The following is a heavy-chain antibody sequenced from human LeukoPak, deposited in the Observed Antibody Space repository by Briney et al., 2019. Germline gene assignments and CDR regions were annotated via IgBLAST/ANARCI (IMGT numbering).Heavy chain of an antibody. CDR2: IYYSGNT. D-gene: IGHD3-16*01. V-gene: IGHV4-30-4*01. J-gene: IGHJ4*02. Sequence: EGIGYIYYSGNTYYNPSLKSRVSISVDTSKNQFSLKLSSVTAADTAVYYCARVRAVWYFDYWGQGTLVTVSS. CDR3: ARVRAVWYFDY.